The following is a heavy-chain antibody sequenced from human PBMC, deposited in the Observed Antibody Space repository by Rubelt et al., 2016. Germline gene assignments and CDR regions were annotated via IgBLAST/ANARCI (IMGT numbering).Heavy chain of an antibody. Sequence: QPQLQESGPGLVKTSETLSLTCTVSGGSVSSIDNYWGWIRQPPGKGLEWIGTIYYSGSTYYNPSLKSRLTISVDTSNNPFSLKVNSVTAADTAVYYCARRRNSGYDFDYWGQGTLVTVSS. V-gene: IGHV4-39*01. CDR3: ARRRNSGYDFDY. CDR1: GGSVSSIDNY. D-gene: IGHD5-12*01. CDR2: IYYSGST. J-gene: IGHJ4*02.